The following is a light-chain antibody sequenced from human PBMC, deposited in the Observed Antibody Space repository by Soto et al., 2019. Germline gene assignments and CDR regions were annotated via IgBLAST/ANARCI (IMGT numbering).Light chain of an antibody. J-gene: IGKJ5*01. CDR2: GAS. V-gene: IGKV3-20*01. Sequence: EIVLTQSPGTLSLSPGERATLSCRAIQSVNSNYLAWYQQKPGQAPRFLIYGASNKATGIPDRFSGSGSGTDFTLTISRLEPEDFAVYYCQQYGSSPSTTFGQGTRLEIK. CDR1: QSVNSNY. CDR3: QQYGSSPSTT.